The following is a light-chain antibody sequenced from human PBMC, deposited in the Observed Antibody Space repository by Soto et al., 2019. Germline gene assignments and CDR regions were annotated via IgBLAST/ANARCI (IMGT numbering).Light chain of an antibody. V-gene: IGKV1-39*01. Sequence: DIQMTQSPSSLSASVRDKVTINCRASQSISSYLNWYQQKPGKAPKLLIYAASSLQSGVSSRFSGSGSGTDFTFTISSLQPEDFATYYCQQSYSTPLTFGGGTKVDIK. CDR3: QQSYSTPLT. CDR1: QSISSY. CDR2: AAS. J-gene: IGKJ4*01.